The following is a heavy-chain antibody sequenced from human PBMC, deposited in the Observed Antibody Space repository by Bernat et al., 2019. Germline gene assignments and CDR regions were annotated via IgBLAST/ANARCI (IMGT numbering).Heavy chain of an antibody. J-gene: IGHJ4*02. CDR3: ARKRTGSPSGYSDY. V-gene: IGHV3-7*03. Sequence: EVQLVESGRGLVQPGGSLRLSCAASGFTFSSYWMSWVRQAPGKGLEWVANIKQDGSEEYYVDSVKGRFTISRDNAKSSLFLQMNSLRAEDTAVYYCARKRTGSPSGYSDYWGQGSLVTVAS. CDR2: IKQDGSEE. D-gene: IGHD3-10*01. CDR1: GFTFSSYW.